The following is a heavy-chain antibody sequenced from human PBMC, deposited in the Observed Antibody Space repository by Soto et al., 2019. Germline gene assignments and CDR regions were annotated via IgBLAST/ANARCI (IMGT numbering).Heavy chain of an antibody. CDR2: IYWDDDK. CDR3: IQSRCGGDCLQSYASYYYYGMDV. V-gene: IGHV2-5*02. Sequence: QITLKESGPTLVKPTQTLTLTCTFSAFSLSTGGVGVGWIRQPPGKALEWLALIYWDDDKRYSPSLRSRLTITKDTSKNQVVLTMTNMDPLDTATYDCIQSRCGGDCLQSYASYYYYGMDVWGQGTTVTVSS. CDR1: AFSLSTGGVG. J-gene: IGHJ6*02. D-gene: IGHD2-21*02.